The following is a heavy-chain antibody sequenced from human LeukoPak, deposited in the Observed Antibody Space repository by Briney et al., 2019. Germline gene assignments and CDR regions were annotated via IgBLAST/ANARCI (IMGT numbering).Heavy chain of an antibody. CDR3: ARGVVVAATWDLDY. CDR1: GGSISSYY. V-gene: IGHV4-59*01. Sequence: SETLSLTCTVSGGSISSYYWSWIRQPPGKGLEWIGYIYYSGSTNYNPSLKSRVTISVDTSKNQFSLKLSSVTAADTAVYYCARGVVVAATWDLDYWGQGTLATVSS. CDR2: IYYSGST. D-gene: IGHD2-15*01. J-gene: IGHJ4*02.